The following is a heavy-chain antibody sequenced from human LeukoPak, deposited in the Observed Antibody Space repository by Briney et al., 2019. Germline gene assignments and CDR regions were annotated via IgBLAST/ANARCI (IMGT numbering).Heavy chain of an antibody. J-gene: IGHJ4*02. CDR2: IRYDGSNK. CDR3: AKEIWPTVTIPGWTYFDY. Sequence: GGSLRLSCAASAFTFSTYGMHWVRQAPGKGLEWVAFIRYDGSNKYYADSVLGRFTISRDNSKNTLYLQMNSLRAEDTAVYYCAKEIWPTVTIPGWTYFDYWGQGSLVTVSS. CDR1: AFTFSTYG. D-gene: IGHD4-17*01. V-gene: IGHV3-30*02.